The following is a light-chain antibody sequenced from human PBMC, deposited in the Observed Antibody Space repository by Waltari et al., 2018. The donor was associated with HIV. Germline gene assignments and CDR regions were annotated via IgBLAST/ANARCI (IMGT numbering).Light chain of an antibody. V-gene: IGKV2-28*01. CDR1: QSLLHSNGYNY. J-gene: IGKJ1*01. CDR2: LGS. Sequence: DIVMTQSPLSLPVTPGEPASMSCRSSQSLLHSNGYNYLDWYLQKPGQSPQRLFYLGSHRASGVPDRFSGSGSGTDFTLKISRVEAEDVGVYHCMQARQTPETFGQGTKVEIK. CDR3: MQARQTPET.